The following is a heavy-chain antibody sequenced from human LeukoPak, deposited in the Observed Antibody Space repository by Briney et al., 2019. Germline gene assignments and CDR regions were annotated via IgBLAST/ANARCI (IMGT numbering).Heavy chain of an antibody. Sequence: PGGSLRLSCAASGFTFSSYWMSWVRQAPGKGLEWVSVIYSGGSTYYADSVKGRFTISRDNSKNTLYLQMNSLRAEDTAVYYCARVWHSSSWFGYYYYYGMDVWGQGTTVTVSS. D-gene: IGHD6-13*01. J-gene: IGHJ6*02. CDR2: IYSGGST. CDR1: GFTFSSYW. CDR3: ARVWHSSSWFGYYYYYGMDV. V-gene: IGHV3-66*01.